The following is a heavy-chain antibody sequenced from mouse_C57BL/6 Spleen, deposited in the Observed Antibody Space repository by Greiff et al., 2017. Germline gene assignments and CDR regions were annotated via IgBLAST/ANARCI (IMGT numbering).Heavy chain of an antibody. CDR1: GYTFTSYW. V-gene: IGHV1-59*01. Sequence: QVQLKQPGAELVRPGTSVKLSCKASGYTFTSYWMHWVKQRPGQGLEWIGVIDPSDSYTNYNQKFKGKATLTVDTSSSTAYMQLSSLTSEDSAVYYCARDYGSREGYYFDYWGQGTTLTVSS. D-gene: IGHD1-1*01. CDR3: ARDYGSREGYYFDY. J-gene: IGHJ2*01. CDR2: IDPSDSYT.